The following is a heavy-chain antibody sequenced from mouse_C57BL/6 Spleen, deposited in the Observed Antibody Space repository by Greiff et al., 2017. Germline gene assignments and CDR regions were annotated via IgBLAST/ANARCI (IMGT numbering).Heavy chain of an antibody. D-gene: IGHD1-1*01. CDR3: ASGSFLLTYAMDY. V-gene: IGHV1-82*01. J-gene: IGHJ4*01. CDR1: GYAFSSSW. Sequence: QVQLQQSGPELVKPGASVKISCKASGYAFSSSWMNWVKQRPGQGLEWIGRIYPGDGDTNYNGKFKGKATLTADKSSSTAYMQLSSLTSEDSAVYFCASGSFLLTYAMDYWGQGTSVTVSS. CDR2: IYPGDGDT.